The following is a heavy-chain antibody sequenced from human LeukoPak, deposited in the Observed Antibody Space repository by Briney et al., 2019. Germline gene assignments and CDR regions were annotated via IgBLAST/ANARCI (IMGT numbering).Heavy chain of an antibody. V-gene: IGHV4-61*01. CDR3: ATIRGYCNDGCCYYDWYFDH. J-gene: IGHJ2*01. Sequence: SETLSLTCTVSGGSVSSGTYYRSWIRQPPGKGLECIGYIYYSGGTNYNPSLKSRVTISVDTSKNQFSLNLSSVTAADTAVYYCATIRGYCNDGCCYYDWYFDHWGRGTLVTVSS. CDR1: GGSVSSGTYY. CDR2: IYYSGGT. D-gene: IGHD2-15*01.